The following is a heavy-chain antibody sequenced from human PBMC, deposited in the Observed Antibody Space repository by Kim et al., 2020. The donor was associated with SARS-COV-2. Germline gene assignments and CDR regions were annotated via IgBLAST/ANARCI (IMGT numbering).Heavy chain of an antibody. J-gene: IGHJ5*02. V-gene: IGHV4-61*02. CDR1: GGSISSGSYY. CDR2: IYTSGST. D-gene: IGHD6-19*01. CDR3: ARGRGALYSSGPKGGWFEP. Sequence: SETLSLTCTVSGGSISSGSYYWSWIRQPAGKGLEWIGRIYTSGSTNYNPSLKSRVTISVDTSKNQFSLKLSSVTAADTAVYYCARGRGALYSSGPKGGWFEPWGQGTLVTVSS.